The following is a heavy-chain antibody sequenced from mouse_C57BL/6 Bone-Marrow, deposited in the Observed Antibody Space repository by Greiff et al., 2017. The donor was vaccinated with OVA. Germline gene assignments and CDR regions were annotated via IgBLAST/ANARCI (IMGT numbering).Heavy chain of an antibody. V-gene: IGHV1-7*01. CDR1: GYTFTSYW. J-gene: IGHJ2*01. CDR2: INPSSGYT. D-gene: IGHD1-1*01. CDR3: ARWYYGSRSCDY. Sequence: QVHVKQSGAELAKPGASVKLSCKASGYTFTSYWMHWVKQRPGQGLEWIGYINPSSGYTKYNQKFKDKATLTADKSSSTAYMQLSSLTYEDSAVYYCARWYYGSRSCDYWGQGTTLTVSA.